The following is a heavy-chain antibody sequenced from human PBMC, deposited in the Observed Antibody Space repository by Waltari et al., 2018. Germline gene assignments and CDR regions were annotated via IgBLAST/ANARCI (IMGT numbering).Heavy chain of an antibody. CDR2: VDPEDGDT. D-gene: IGHD1-26*01. V-gene: IGHV1-69-2*01. CDR3: AGVGALLGGYYFDY. J-gene: IGHJ4*02. CDR1: GYTFTDYS. Sequence: EVQLVQSGAEVKKPGATVKISCKASGYTFTDYSMHWVQQAPGKGREWMGRVDPEDGDTIDAEKVQGRGTITADTSTDTAYMELSSLRSEDTAVYYCAGVGALLGGYYFDYWGQGTLVTVSS.